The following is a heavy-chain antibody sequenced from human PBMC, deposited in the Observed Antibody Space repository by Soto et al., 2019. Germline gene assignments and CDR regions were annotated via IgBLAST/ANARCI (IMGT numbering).Heavy chain of an antibody. CDR2: IKSIYNGGTI. CDR3: ATGQYFDF. J-gene: IGHJ4*02. Sequence: GGSLRLSCVGSGFTFSNAWMSWVRQAPGKGLEWVGRIKSIYNGGTIEYAAPVKGRFIITRDDSRATVFLQMNSLKTEDTAVYYCATGQYFDFWGQGTQVTV. CDR1: GFTFSNAW. V-gene: IGHV3-15*01.